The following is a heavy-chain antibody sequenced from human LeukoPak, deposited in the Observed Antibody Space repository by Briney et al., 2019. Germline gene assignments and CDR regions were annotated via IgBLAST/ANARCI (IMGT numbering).Heavy chain of an antibody. CDR1: GGSISSYY. D-gene: IGHD5-18*01. Sequence: SETLSLTCTVSGGSISSYYWSWIRQPAGKGLEWIGRIYTSGSTNYNPSLKSRVTMSVDTSKNQFSLKLSSVTAADTAVYYCARGYPTWIQLWLRTFDYWGQGTLVTVSS. CDR2: IYTSGST. CDR3: ARGYPTWIQLWLRTFDY. J-gene: IGHJ4*02. V-gene: IGHV4-4*07.